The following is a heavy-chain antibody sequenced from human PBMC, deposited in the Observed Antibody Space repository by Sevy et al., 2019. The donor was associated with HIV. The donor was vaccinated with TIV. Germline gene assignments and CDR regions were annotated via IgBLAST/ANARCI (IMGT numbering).Heavy chain of an antibody. CDR1: GGSISSYY. Sequence: SETLSLTCTVSGGSISSYYWSWIRQPPGKGLEWIGCIYYSGSTNYNPSLKSRVTISVDTSKNQFSLKLSSVTAADTAVYYCASADYGDYFYFDYWGQGTLVTVSS. J-gene: IGHJ4*02. CDR2: IYYSGST. V-gene: IGHV4-59*01. D-gene: IGHD4-17*01. CDR3: ASADYGDYFYFDY.